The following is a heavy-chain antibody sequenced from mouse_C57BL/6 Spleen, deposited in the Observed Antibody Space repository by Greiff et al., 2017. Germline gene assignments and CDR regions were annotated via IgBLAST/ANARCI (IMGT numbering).Heavy chain of an antibody. Sequence: QVQLQQSGPELVKPGASVKISCKASGYAFSRSWMTWVKQRPGKGLEWIGRIYPGDGDTNYNGKFKGKATLTAAKSSSTAYMQLSSLTSEDSAVYFCAREEFYYDYSWFAYWGQGTLVTVSA. V-gene: IGHV1-82*01. CDR3: AREEFYYDYSWFAY. J-gene: IGHJ3*01. CDR2: IYPGDGDT. CDR1: GYAFSRSW. D-gene: IGHD2-4*01.